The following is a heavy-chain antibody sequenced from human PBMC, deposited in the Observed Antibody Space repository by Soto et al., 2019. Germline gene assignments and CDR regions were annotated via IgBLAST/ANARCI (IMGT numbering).Heavy chain of an antibody. J-gene: IGHJ4*02. V-gene: IGHV4-30-2*01. D-gene: IGHD3-10*01. Sequence: SETLSLTCTVSGGSISSGAYSWSWIRQPPGKGLEWIGYIYHSGNTYYNPSLKSRVAISVDRSKNQFSLELSSVTAADTAVYYCVRGGISVVRGVIPLLNYCGQGVSVPVSS. CDR1: GGSISSGAYS. CDR3: VRGGISVVRGVIPLLNY. CDR2: IYHSGNT.